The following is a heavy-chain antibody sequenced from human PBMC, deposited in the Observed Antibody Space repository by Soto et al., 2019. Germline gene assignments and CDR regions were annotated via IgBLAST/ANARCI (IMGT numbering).Heavy chain of an antibody. Sequence: GASVKVSCKACGYTFTSYAMHWVRQAPGQRLEWMGWINAGNGNTKYSQKFQGRVTITRDTSASTAYMELSSLRSEDTAVYYCARDPALYGDSYYFDYWGQGTLVTVSS. CDR3: ARDPALYGDSYYFDY. CDR2: INAGNGNT. CDR1: GYTFTSYA. J-gene: IGHJ4*02. D-gene: IGHD4-17*01. V-gene: IGHV1-3*01.